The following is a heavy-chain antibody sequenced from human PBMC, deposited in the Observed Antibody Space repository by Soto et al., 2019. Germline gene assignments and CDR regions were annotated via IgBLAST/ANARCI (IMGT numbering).Heavy chain of an antibody. Sequence: SETLSLTCTVSGDSISSVDHYWSWICQPPGKGLEWMGYIYHSGSTHYNPSLNSRLTISIDTSTNRFSLNLTSVTAADTAVYFCARLRWETENNWFDPWGQGALVTVSS. V-gene: IGHV4-30-4*01. J-gene: IGHJ5*02. CDR3: ARLRWETENNWFDP. D-gene: IGHD1-26*01. CDR1: GDSISSVDHY. CDR2: IYHSGST.